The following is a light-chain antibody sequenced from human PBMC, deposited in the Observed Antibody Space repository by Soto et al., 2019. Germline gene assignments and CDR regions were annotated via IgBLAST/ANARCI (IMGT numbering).Light chain of an antibody. V-gene: IGLV4-60*02. CDR1: SGHSTYI. CDR3: ETWYSNTHKV. Sequence: QLVLTQSSSASASLGSSVKLTCILSSGHSTYIIAWHQQQPGKAPRFLMTLDRRGSYNRGSGVPDRFSGSSSGADRYLTISNLQFEDEGDYYCETWYSNTHKVFGGGTKVTVL. CDR2: LDRRGSY. J-gene: IGLJ3*02.